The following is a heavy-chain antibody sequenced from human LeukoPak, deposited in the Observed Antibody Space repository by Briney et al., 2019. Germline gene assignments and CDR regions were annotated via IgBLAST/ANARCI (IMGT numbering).Heavy chain of an antibody. CDR3: ARLRELTDY. J-gene: IGHJ4*02. CDR1: GGSISSSSYY. Sequence: SETLSLTCTVSGGSISSSSYYWGWIRQPPGKGLEWIGSIYYSGSTYYNPSLKSRVTISVDTSKNQFSLKLSSVTAADTAVYYCARLRELTDYWGQETLVTVSS. CDR2: IYYSGST. D-gene: IGHD1-26*01. V-gene: IGHV4-39*01.